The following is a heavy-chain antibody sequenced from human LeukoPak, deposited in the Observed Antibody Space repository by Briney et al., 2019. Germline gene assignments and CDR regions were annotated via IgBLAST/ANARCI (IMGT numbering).Heavy chain of an antibody. Sequence: GGSLRLSCAASGFTFSSYSMNWVRQAPGKGLEWVSSISSSSSYIFYADSVKGRFTISRDNSKNSLYLQMNSLRAEDTALYYCAKSGVRSIAYYYGMDVWGQGTTVTVSS. D-gene: IGHD3-3*01. CDR2: ISSSSSYI. CDR3: AKSGVRSIAYYYGMDV. V-gene: IGHV3-21*04. J-gene: IGHJ6*02. CDR1: GFTFSSYS.